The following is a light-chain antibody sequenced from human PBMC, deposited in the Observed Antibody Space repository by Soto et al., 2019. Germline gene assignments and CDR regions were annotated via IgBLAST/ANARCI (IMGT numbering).Light chain of an antibody. CDR1: SSDVGGHNY. CDR2: EVS. V-gene: IGLV2-14*01. CDR3: SSFTSSNTWV. J-gene: IGLJ3*02. Sequence: QSALTQPASVSGSPGQSITISCTGTSSDVGGHNYVSWYQQQHAGKAPKLMIYEVSNRPSGVSNGFSGSKSANTASLTISGLQAEDEADYYCSSFTSSNTWVFGGGTKLTVL.